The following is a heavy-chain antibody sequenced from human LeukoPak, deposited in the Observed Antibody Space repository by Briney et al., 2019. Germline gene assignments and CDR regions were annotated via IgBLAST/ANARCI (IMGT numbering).Heavy chain of an antibody. CDR3: ARGSEIVVVVAATLGDAFDI. CDR2: ISYDGSNK. CDR1: GFTFSSYA. Sequence: PGRSLRLSCAASGFTFSSYAMHWVRQAPGKGLEWVAVISYDGSNKYYADSVKGRFTISRDNSKNTLYLQMNSLRAEDTVVYYCARGSEIVVVVAATLGDAFDIWGQGTMVTVSS. D-gene: IGHD2-15*01. J-gene: IGHJ3*02. V-gene: IGHV3-30*04.